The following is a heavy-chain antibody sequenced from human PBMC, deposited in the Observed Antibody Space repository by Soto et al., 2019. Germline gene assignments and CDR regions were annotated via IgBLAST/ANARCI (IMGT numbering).Heavy chain of an antibody. J-gene: IGHJ6*02. Sequence: SVKVSCKASGGTFSSYAISWVRQAPGQGLEWMGGIIPIFGTANYAQKFQGRVTITADESTSTAYTELSSLRSEDTAVYYCARAKAAGTRRYYYYGMDVWGQGTTVTVSS. CDR2: IIPIFGTA. CDR3: ARAKAAGTRRYYYYGMDV. V-gene: IGHV1-69*13. D-gene: IGHD6-13*01. CDR1: GGTFSSYA.